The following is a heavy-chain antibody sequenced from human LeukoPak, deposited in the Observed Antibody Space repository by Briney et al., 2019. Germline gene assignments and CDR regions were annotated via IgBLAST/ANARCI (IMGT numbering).Heavy chain of an antibody. D-gene: IGHD3-10*01. Sequence: GGSLRLSCAASGFTLSSYGMHWVRQAPGKGLEWVAVISYDGSNKYYADSVKGRFTISRDNSKNTLYLQMNSLRAEDTAVYYCAKALLGFGELSHDAFDIWGQGTMVTVSS. CDR3: AKALLGFGELSHDAFDI. V-gene: IGHV3-30*18. J-gene: IGHJ3*02. CDR2: ISYDGSNK. CDR1: GFTLSSYG.